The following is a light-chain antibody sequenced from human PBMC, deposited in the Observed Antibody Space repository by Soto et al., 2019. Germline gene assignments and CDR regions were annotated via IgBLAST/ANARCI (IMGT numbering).Light chain of an antibody. CDR2: GAS. CDR1: QSVSSN. J-gene: IGKJ1*01. CDR3: QQYNNWPPWT. Sequence: EVVLTQSPVTLSLSPGERATLSCRASQSVSSNLAWYQQKPGQAPRLPIYGASTRATGIPARFSGSGSGTEFTLTISSLQSEDLAVYYCQQYNNWPPWTVGQGNKVDIK. V-gene: IGKV3-15*01.